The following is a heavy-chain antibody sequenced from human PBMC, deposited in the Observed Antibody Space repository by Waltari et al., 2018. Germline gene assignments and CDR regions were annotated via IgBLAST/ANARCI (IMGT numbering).Heavy chain of an antibody. CDR2: INPNSGGT. D-gene: IGHD2-15*01. CDR3: ARTPLGYCSGGSCYPFDY. J-gene: IGHJ4*02. Sequence: QVQLVQSGAEVKKPGASVKVSCTASGYTFTVYYIHWLRQAPGQGLEWMGRINPNSGGTNYAQKFQGRVTMTRDTSISTAYMELSRLRSDDTAMYYCARTPLGYCSGGSCYPFDYWGQGTLVTVSS. V-gene: IGHV1-2*06. CDR1: GYTFTVYY.